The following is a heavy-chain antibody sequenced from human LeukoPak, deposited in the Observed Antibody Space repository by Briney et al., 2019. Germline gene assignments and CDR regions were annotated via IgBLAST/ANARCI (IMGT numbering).Heavy chain of an antibody. J-gene: IGHJ4*02. D-gene: IGHD3-3*01. V-gene: IGHV1-2*06. Sequence: GASVKVSCKASGYTFTGYYMHWVRQAPGQGLEWMGRINPNSGGTNYAQKFRGRVTMTRDTSISTAYMELSRLRSDDTAVYYCARDRDGGVGTMDYWGQGTLVPVSS. CDR3: ARDRDGGVGTMDY. CDR1: GYTFTGYY. CDR2: INPNSGGT.